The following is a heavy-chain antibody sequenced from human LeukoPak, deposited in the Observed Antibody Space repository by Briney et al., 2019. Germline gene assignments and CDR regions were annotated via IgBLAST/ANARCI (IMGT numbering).Heavy chain of an antibody. J-gene: IGHJ4*02. CDR3: ARILVGYSSGWWDPSGYFDY. CDR2: IKQDGSEK. Sequence: PGGSLRLSCVASRFTFSSYWMSWVRQAPGKGLEWVANIKQDGSEKYYVDSVKGRFTISRDNAKNSLYLQMNSLRAEDTAVYYCARILVGYSSGWWDPSGYFDYWGQGTLVTVSS. D-gene: IGHD6-19*01. V-gene: IGHV3-7*01. CDR1: RFTFSSYW.